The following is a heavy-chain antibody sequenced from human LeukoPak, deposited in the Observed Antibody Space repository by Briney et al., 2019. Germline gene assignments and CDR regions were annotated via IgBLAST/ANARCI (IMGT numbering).Heavy chain of an antibody. D-gene: IGHD4-17*01. CDR3: AREFTVTTGYFDY. Sequence: ASVKVSCKASGYTFTSYAIHWVRQAPGQRLEWMGWISAGNGNTKYSQNFQGRVTFISNTSATTAFMELSSLRSEDTAVYYCAREFTVTTGYFDYWGQGTLVTVSS. V-gene: IGHV1-3*01. J-gene: IGHJ4*02. CDR1: GYTFTSYA. CDR2: ISAGNGNT.